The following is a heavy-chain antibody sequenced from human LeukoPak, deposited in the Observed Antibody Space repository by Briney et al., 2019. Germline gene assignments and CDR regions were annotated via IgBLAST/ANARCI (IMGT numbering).Heavy chain of an antibody. CDR1: GFTLSGYS. Sequence: GGSLRLSCVVSGFTLSGYSMNWVRQAPGKGLEWVSSISSSSKYIYYGDSVKGRFTISRDNAKNSLYLQMNSLRAEDTAVYYCATDVRDEYSSGWYPIGYWGQGTLVTVSS. CDR2: ISSSSKYI. CDR3: ATDVRDEYSSGWYPIGY. D-gene: IGHD6-19*01. V-gene: IGHV3-21*01. J-gene: IGHJ4*02.